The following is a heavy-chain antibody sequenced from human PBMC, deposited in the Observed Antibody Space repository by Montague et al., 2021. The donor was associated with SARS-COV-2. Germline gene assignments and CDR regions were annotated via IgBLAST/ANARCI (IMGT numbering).Heavy chain of an antibody. CDR1: GDSVWSNTAA. J-gene: IGHJ4*02. Sequence: CAISGDSVWSNTAAWNWIRQSPSGGLEWLGRTNYRSKWCSDYSTSVEGRISIDPDTSKNQFFLHLRSVAPEDTGVYYCVRGTGSRQAGFDAWGQGTLVTVSS. CDR2: TNYRSKWCS. V-gene: IGHV6-1*01. D-gene: IGHD3-10*01. CDR3: VRGTGSRQAGFDA.